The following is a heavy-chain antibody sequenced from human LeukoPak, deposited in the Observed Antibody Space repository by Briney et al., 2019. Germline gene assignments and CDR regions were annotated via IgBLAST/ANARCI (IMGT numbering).Heavy chain of an antibody. CDR3: ARAGPSSSSGLYYYYYMDV. Sequence: ASVKVSCKVSGYTLTELSMHWVRQAPGKGLEWMGGFDPEDGETIYAQKFQGRVTMTEDTSTDTAYMELSSLRSEDTAVYYCARAGPSSSSGLYYYYYMDVWGKGTTVTVSS. J-gene: IGHJ6*03. V-gene: IGHV1-24*01. D-gene: IGHD6-13*01. CDR2: FDPEDGET. CDR1: GYTLTELS.